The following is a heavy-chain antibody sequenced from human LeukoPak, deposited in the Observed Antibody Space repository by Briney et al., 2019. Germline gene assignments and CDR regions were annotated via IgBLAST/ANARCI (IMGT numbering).Heavy chain of an antibody. J-gene: IGHJ5*02. Sequence: GGSLRLSCAASEFTFSNYGMSWVRQAPEKGLEWVSSISGFAGSIYYADSVKGRFTISRDNSKNTLYLLMTSLRAEDTALYYCAKEGGLQSLPYTWFDPWGQGTLVTVST. CDR2: ISGFAGSI. CDR3: AKEGGLQSLPYTWFDP. D-gene: IGHD5-24*01. CDR1: EFTFSNYG. V-gene: IGHV3-23*01.